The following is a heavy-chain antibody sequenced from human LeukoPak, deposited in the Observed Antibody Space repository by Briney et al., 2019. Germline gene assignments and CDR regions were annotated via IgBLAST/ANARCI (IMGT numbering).Heavy chain of an antibody. J-gene: IGHJ5*02. Sequence: PSQTLSLTCTVSGGSISSGGYYWSWIRQHPGKGLEWIGYIYYSGSTYYNPSLKSRVTISVDTSKNQFSLKLSSVTAADTAVYYCAREVVVVVAATLGWFDPWGQGTLVTVSS. CDR2: IYYSGST. D-gene: IGHD2-15*01. CDR3: AREVVVVVAATLGWFDP. V-gene: IGHV4-31*03. CDR1: GGSISSGGYY.